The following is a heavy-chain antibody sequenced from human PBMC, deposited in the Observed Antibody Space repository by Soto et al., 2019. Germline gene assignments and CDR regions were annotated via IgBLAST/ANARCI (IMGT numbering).Heavy chain of an antibody. V-gene: IGHV1-18*01. CDR1: GYTFSDYA. CDR3: ARDAIPLRFLPTRFDA. CDR2: ISASTRNT. Sequence: GASVKVSCKASGYTFSDYAISWVRQAPGQGLEWMGWISASTRNTDQAQKFQGRVIMTLDTSTDTAYMELRNLRSDDTAVYYCARDAIPLRFLPTRFDAWGQGTLVTVSS. D-gene: IGHD2-2*02. J-gene: IGHJ5*02.